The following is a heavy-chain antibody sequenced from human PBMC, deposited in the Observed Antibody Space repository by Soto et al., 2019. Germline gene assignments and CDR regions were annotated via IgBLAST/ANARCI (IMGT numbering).Heavy chain of an antibody. CDR2: INAGNGNT. Sequence: ASVKVSCKASGYTLTSYAMHWVRQAPGQRLEWMGWINAGNGNTKYSQKFQGRVTITRDTSASTAYMELSSLRSEDTAVYYCARGGGWYVWFDPWGKGTRVTVS. J-gene: IGHJ5*02. CDR3: ARGGGWYVWFDP. V-gene: IGHV1-3*01. D-gene: IGHD6-19*01. CDR1: GYTLTSYA.